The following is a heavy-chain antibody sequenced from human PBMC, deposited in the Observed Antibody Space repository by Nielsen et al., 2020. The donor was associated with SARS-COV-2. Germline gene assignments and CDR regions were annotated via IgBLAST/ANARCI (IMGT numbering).Heavy chain of an antibody. Sequence: GGSLRLSCAASGFTFDDYGMSWVRQAPGKGLEWVSGINWNGGSTGYADSVKGRFTISRDNAKNSLYLQMNSLRAEDTAVYYCARDIRNYYDSSGLDYWGQGTLVTVSS. D-gene: IGHD3-22*01. V-gene: IGHV3-20*04. CDR2: INWNGGST. CDR3: ARDIRNYYDSSGLDY. J-gene: IGHJ4*02. CDR1: GFTFDDYG.